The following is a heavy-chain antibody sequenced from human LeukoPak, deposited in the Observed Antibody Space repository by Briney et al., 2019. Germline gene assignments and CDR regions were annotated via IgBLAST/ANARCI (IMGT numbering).Heavy chain of an antibody. CDR3: ARDMNNGLDV. CDR2: ISSSGRLM. J-gene: IGHJ6*02. Sequence: PGGSLRLSCAASGFTFSDYYINWIRQAPGKGLEWVSHISSSGRLMQYADSVKGRFTITRDNAQNFMSLQMNSLKPEDAAVYYCARDMNNGLDVWGRGTTVTVSS. V-gene: IGHV3-11*01. D-gene: IGHD1-14*01. CDR1: GFTFSDYY.